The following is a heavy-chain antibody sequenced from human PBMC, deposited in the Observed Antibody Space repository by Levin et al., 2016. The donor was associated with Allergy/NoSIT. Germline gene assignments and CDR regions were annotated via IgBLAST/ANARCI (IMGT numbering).Heavy chain of an antibody. Sequence: ASVKVSCKVSGYTLTELSMHWVRQAPGKGLEWMGGFDPEDGETIYAQKFQGRVTITRDTSASTAYMELTSLTSEDTAVYYCARKIDGYNYFDYWGQGTLVTVSS. CDR2: FDPEDGET. CDR1: GYTLTELS. CDR3: ARKIDGYNYFDY. J-gene: IGHJ4*02. D-gene: IGHD5-24*01. V-gene: IGHV1-24*01.